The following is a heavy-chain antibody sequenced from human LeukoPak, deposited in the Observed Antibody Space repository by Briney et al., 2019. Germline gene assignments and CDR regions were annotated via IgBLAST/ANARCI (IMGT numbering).Heavy chain of an antibody. V-gene: IGHV3-30-3*01. Sequence: GGSLRLSCVASGFTFSNYAMHWVRQAPGKGLEWVAVISSDGNFKFYADSVKGRFTISRDNSKNTLFLQMNSLRAEDTAVYYCARDHVPAAARCFDYWGQGTLVTVSS. CDR3: ARDHVPAAARCFDY. J-gene: IGHJ4*02. CDR2: ISSDGNFK. CDR1: GFTFSNYA. D-gene: IGHD2-2*01.